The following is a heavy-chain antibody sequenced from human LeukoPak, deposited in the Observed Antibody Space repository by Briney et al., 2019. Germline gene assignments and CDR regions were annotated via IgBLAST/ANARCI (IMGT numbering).Heavy chain of an antibody. CDR1: GVSFSGYY. Sequence: PSETLSLTCAVYGVSFSGYYWSWLRQPPGKGLEGIGEINHSGSTNYNPSLKSRATISVDTSKNQFSLKLSSVTAADTAVYYCARLRALLFTGHYFDYWGQGTLVTVSS. D-gene: IGHD2-15*01. CDR2: INHSGST. J-gene: IGHJ4*02. V-gene: IGHV4-34*01. CDR3: ARLRALLFTGHYFDY.